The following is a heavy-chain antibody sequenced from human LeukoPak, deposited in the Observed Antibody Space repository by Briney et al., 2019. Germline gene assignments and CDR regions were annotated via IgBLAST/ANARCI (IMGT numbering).Heavy chain of an antibody. CDR1: GYTFTGYY. J-gene: IGHJ5*02. CDR3: ARDSPHPQGGSTSHNWFDP. D-gene: IGHD2-2*01. V-gene: IGHV1-2*02. Sequence: ASVKVSCKASGYTFTGYYMHWVRQAPGQGLEWMGWINPNSGGTNYAQKLQGRVTMTTDTSTSTAYMELRSLRSDDTAVYYCARDSPHPQGGSTSHNWFDPWGQGTLVTVSS. CDR2: INPNSGGT.